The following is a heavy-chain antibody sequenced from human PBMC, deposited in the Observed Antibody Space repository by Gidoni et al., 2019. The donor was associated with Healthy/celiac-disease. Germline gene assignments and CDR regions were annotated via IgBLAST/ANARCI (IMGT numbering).Heavy chain of an antibody. V-gene: IGHV4-34*01. CDR3: ARGSDYGDQNYYYYMDV. J-gene: IGHJ6*03. CDR1: GGSFSGYY. CDR2: INHSGST. D-gene: IGHD4-17*01. Sequence: QVQLQQWGAGLLKPSETLSLTCAVYGGSFSGYYWSWFRQPPGKGLEGIGEINHSGSTNYNPSLKSRVTISVDTSKNQFSLKLSSVTAADTAVYYCARGSDYGDQNYYYYMDVWGKGTTVTVSS.